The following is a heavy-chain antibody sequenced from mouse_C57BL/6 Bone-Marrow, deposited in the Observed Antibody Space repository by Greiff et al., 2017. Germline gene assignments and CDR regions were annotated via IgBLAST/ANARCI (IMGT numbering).Heavy chain of an antibody. Sequence: QVQLKQSAAELAKPGASVKLSCKASGYTFTSYWMHWVKQRPGQGLEWIGYINPSSGYTKYNQKFKDKATLTADKSSSTAYMQLSSLTYEDSAVYYCARPRYGSSYNYWGQGTTLTVSS. CDR3: ARPRYGSSYNY. CDR1: GYTFTSYW. V-gene: IGHV1-7*01. CDR2: INPSSGYT. D-gene: IGHD1-1*01. J-gene: IGHJ2*01.